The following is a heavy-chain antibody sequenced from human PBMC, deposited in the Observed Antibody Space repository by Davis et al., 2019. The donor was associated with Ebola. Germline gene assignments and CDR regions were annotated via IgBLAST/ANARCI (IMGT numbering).Heavy chain of an antibody. CDR1: GFTFSTYS. CDR3: TRDVSYYSDDQ. CDR2: ISGNSHYI. J-gene: IGHJ4*02. Sequence: PGGSLRLSCAASGFTFSTYSMNWVRRAPGKGLEWVSLISGNSHYIYYGDSVKGRFTISRDTSKNTLYLQMDSLRAEDTAVYYCTRDVSYYSDDQWGQGTLVTVSS. D-gene: IGHD3-10*01. V-gene: IGHV3-21*01.